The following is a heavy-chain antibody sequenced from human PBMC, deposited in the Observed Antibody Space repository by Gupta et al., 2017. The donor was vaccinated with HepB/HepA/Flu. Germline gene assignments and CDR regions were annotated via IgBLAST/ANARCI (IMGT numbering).Heavy chain of an antibody. Sequence: GKALEWLARIDWNDDIYYSTSLKTRLTISKDTSRNQVVLTMTNMDPVDTATYYCARMDIIRTAFGLDGWGQGTAVIVSS. J-gene: IGHJ6*02. V-gene: IGHV2-70*11. CDR3: ARMDIIRTAFGLDG. CDR2: IDWNDDI. D-gene: IGHD2-21*02.